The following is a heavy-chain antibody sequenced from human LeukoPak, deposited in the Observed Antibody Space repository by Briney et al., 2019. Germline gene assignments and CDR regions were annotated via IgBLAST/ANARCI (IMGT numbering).Heavy chain of an antibody. CDR3: AREISYGDYPSGDAFDN. D-gene: IGHD4-17*01. CDR1: GFTFGNYA. CDR2: ISSSSSYI. V-gene: IGHV3-21*01. J-gene: IGHJ3*02. Sequence: GGSLRLSCAASGFTFGNYAMSWVRQAPGKGLEWVSSISSSSSYIYYADSVKGRFTISRDNAKNSLYLQMNSLRAEDTAVYFCAREISYGDYPSGDAFDNWGQGTMVTVSS.